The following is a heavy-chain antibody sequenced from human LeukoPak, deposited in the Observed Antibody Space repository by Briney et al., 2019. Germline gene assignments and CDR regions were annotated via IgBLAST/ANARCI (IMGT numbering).Heavy chain of an antibody. V-gene: IGHV3-74*01. CDR1: GFTFSSYW. CDR3: AREHDGDYYFDY. J-gene: IGHJ4*02. Sequence: GGSLRLSCAASGFTFSSYWMHWVRQAPGKGLVWVSRINSDGSSTSYADSVKGRFTISRDNAKNTLYLQMNSLSAEDTAVYYCAREHDGDYYFDYWGQGTLVTVSS. CDR2: INSDGSST. D-gene: IGHD4-17*01.